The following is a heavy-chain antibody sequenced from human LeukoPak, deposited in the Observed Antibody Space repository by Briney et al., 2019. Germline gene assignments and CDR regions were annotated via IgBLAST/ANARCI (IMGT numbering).Heavy chain of an antibody. CDR2: IRSKAYGGTT. D-gene: IGHD3-22*01. J-gene: IGHJ4*02. CDR3: AREGYYDSSGYGYFDY. V-gene: IGHV3-49*04. Sequence: GGSLRLSCTASGFTFGDYAMSWVRQAPGKGLEWVGFIRSKAYGGTTEYAASVKGRFTISRDDSKSIAYLQMNSLKTEDTAVYYCAREGYYDSSGYGYFDYWGQGTLVTVSS. CDR1: GFTFGDYA.